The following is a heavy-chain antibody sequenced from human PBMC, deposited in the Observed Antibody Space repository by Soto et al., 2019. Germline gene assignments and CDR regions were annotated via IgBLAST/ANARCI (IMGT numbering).Heavy chain of an antibody. CDR1: GFTFSSYS. D-gene: IGHD6-19*01. V-gene: IGHV3-21*01. J-gene: IGHJ5*02. CDR2: ISSSSSYI. Sequence: GGSLRLSCAASGFTFSSYSMNWVRQAPGKGLEWVSSISSSSSYIYYADSVKGRFTISRDNAKNSLYLQMNSLRAEDTAVYYCARDGIAVAEPFDPWGQGTLVTVSS. CDR3: ARDGIAVAEPFDP.